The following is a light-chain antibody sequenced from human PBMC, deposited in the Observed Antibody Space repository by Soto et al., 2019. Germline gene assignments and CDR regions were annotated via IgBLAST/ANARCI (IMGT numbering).Light chain of an antibody. CDR3: SSFTTTYFYV. CDR1: GADIGAYNY. CDR2: GVT. J-gene: IGLJ1*01. V-gene: IGLV2-14*01. Sequence: QSALTQPASVSGSLGQSITLFCTGSGADIGAYNYVSWYQQHPGKAPKLIVYGVTHRPSGVSSRFSASKSAYTASLTISALQAEDEADYYCSSFTTTYFYVFGPGTKVTVL.